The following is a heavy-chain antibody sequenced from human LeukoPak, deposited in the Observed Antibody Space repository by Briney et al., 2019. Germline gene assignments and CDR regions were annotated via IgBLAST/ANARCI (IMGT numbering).Heavy chain of an antibody. J-gene: IGHJ4*02. D-gene: IGHD2-15*01. CDR2: ISGSGGST. CDR1: GFTFSSYA. Sequence: PGGSMRLSCAASGFTFSSYAMSWVRQAPGKGLEWVSAISGSGGSTYYADSVKGRFTISRDNSKNTLYLQMNSLRAEDTVVYYCANHILGYCSGGSCANFDHWGQGTLVTVSS. V-gene: IGHV3-23*01. CDR3: ANHILGYCSGGSCANFDH.